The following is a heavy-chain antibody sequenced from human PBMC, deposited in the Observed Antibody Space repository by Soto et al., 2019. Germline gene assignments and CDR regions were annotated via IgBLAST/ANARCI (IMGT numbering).Heavy chain of an antibody. CDR2: IYYSGST. CDR1: GGSISSYY. J-gene: IGHJ6*02. Sequence: SETLSLTCTVSGGSISSYYWTWIRQPPGKGLECIGYIYYSGSTNYNPSLKSRVTISLDTSKNQFSLKLSSVTAADTAVYYCARLSTYYYYAMDVWGQGTTVTVSS. CDR3: ARLSTYYYYAMDV. V-gene: IGHV4-59*08.